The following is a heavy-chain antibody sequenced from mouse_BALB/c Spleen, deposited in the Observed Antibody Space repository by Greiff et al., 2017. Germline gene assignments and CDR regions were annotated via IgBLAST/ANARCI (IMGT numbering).Heavy chain of an antibody. CDR3: ARWRYDGPYAMDY. Sequence: VQLQQSGPELVKPGASVKMSCKASGYTFTSYVMHWVKQKPGQGLEWIGYINPYNDGTKYNEKFKGKATLTTDKSSSTAYMQLSRLTSEDSAVYFCARWRYDGPYAMDYWGQGTSVTVSS. CDR2: INPYNDGT. J-gene: IGHJ4*01. CDR1: GYTFTSYV. V-gene: IGHV1-14*01. D-gene: IGHD2-14*01.